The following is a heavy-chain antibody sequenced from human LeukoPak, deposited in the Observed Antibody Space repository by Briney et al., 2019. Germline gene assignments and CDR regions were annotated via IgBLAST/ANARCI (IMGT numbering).Heavy chain of an antibody. Sequence: GESLKISCKGSGYSFPSYWIGWVRQMPGKGLERMGIIYPGDSDTRYSPSFQGQVTISADKSISTAYLQWSSLKASDTAMYYCARHISYDMVDYWGQGTLVTVSS. D-gene: IGHD3-9*01. CDR2: IYPGDSDT. V-gene: IGHV5-51*01. CDR3: ARHISYDMVDY. J-gene: IGHJ4*02. CDR1: GYSFPSYW.